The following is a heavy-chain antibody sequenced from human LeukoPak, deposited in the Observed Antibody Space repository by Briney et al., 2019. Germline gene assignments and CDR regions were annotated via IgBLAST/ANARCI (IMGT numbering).Heavy chain of an antibody. CDR2: ISYDGSNK. V-gene: IGHV3-30-3*01. D-gene: IGHD3-3*01. Sequence: GRSLRLSCAASGFTFSSYAMHWVRQAPGKGLEWVAVISYDGSNKYYADSVKGRFTISRDNSKNTLYLQMNSPRAEDTAVYYCARDGSDFWTYYYMDVWGKGTTVTVSS. CDR1: GFTFSSYA. J-gene: IGHJ6*03. CDR3: ARDGSDFWTYYYMDV.